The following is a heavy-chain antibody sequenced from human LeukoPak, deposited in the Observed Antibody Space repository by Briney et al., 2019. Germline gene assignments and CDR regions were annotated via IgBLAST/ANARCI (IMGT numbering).Heavy chain of an antibody. J-gene: IGHJ3*02. D-gene: IGHD3-22*01. V-gene: IGHV3-30*18. Sequence: PWGSLRLSCAASGFTFSSYGMHWVRQAPGKGLEWVAVISYDGSNKYYADSVKGRFTISRDNSKNTLYLQMNSLRAEDTAVYYCAKEDLYYYDSSGYPDIWGQGTMVTVSS. CDR2: ISYDGSNK. CDR1: GFTFSSYG. CDR3: AKEDLYYYDSSGYPDI.